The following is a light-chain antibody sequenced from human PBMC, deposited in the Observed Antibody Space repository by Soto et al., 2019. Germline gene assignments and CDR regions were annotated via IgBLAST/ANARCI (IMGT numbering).Light chain of an antibody. CDR2: DVS. CDR3: SSYTSSSLYV. Sequence: QSALTQPASVSGSPGLSITISCTGTSSDVGGYNYVSWYQQHPGKAPKLMIYDVSNRPSGVSNRFSGSKSGNTASLTISGLQAEDEADYYCSSYTSSSLYVFGTGTQLTVL. V-gene: IGLV2-14*01. CDR1: SSDVGGYNY. J-gene: IGLJ7*01.